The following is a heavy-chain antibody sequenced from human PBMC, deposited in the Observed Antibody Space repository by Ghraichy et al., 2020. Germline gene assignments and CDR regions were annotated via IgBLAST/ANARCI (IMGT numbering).Heavy chain of an antibody. V-gene: IGHV4-59*01. J-gene: IGHJ3*02. CDR1: GGSISSYY. CDR2: IYYTGST. Sequence: SQTLSLTCTVSGGSISSYYWSWIRQPPGKGLEWIGYIYYTGSTNYNPSLKSRVTISVDTSKNQFSLKLSSVTAADTAVYFCARAPYYYDSSPPRGTDAFDIWGQGTMVTVSS. D-gene: IGHD3-22*01. CDR3: ARAPYYYDSSPPRGTDAFDI.